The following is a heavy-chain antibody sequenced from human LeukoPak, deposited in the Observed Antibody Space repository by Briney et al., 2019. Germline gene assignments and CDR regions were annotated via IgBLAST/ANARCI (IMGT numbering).Heavy chain of an antibody. Sequence: SETLSLTCAVYGGSFSGYYWSWIRQPPGKGLEWIGEINHSGSTNYNPSLKSRVTISVDTSKNQFSLKLSSVTAADTAVYYCARTPEDSGFDYWGQGTLVTVSS. CDR1: GGSFSGYY. J-gene: IGHJ4*02. CDR2: INHSGST. D-gene: IGHD1-26*01. CDR3: ARTPEDSGFDY. V-gene: IGHV4-34*01.